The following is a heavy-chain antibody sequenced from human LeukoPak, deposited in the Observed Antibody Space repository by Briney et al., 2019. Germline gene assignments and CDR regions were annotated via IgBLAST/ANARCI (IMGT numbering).Heavy chain of an antibody. CDR3: ARQRGVWKNWFDP. D-gene: IGHD2-8*01. CDR2: IYPGDSDT. V-gene: IGHV5-51*01. J-gene: IGHJ5*02. Sequence: GESLKISCKGSGYRFSRYCIGWVRQMPGKGLEWMGIIYPGDSDTRSSPSLQGQITISSDKSISTAYLQWSSLKASDTARYYFARQRGVWKNWFDPWGQGTLVTVPS. CDR1: GYRFSRYC.